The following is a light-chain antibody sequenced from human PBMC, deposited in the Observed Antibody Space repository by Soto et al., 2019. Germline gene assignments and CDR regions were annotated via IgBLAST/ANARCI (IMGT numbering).Light chain of an antibody. V-gene: IGKV1-5*03. CDR1: QTIRSW. Sequence: DIQMTQSASTLSGSFGDRVTITWGASQTIRSWLAWYQQKPGKAPKLLIYKASTLKSGVPPRFSGSGYGTEFNLTISSLQPDDFATYYCQHYNSYSEAFGQGTKVDIK. J-gene: IGKJ1*01. CDR3: QHYNSYSEA. CDR2: KAS.